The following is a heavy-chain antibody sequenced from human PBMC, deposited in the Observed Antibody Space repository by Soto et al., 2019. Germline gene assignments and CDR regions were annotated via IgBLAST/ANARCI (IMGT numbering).Heavy chain of an antibody. CDR1: GFTFSSYG. CDR2: ISYDGSNK. Sequence: GGSLRLSCAASGFTFSSYGMHWVRQAPGKGLEWVAVISYDGSNKYYADSVKGRFTISRDNSKNTLYLQMNSLRAEDTAVYYCAKDPSYGDYAWYFDLWGRGTLVTVSS. D-gene: IGHD4-17*01. J-gene: IGHJ2*01. CDR3: AKDPSYGDYAWYFDL. V-gene: IGHV3-30*18.